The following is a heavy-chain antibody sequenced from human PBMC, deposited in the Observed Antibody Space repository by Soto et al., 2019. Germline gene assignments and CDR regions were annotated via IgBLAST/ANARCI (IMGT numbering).Heavy chain of an antibody. CDR3: ARAGRYYYYGMDV. J-gene: IGHJ6*02. CDR1: GGPISSSNW. D-gene: IGHD1-26*01. Sequence: PSETLSLTCAVSGGPISSSNWWSWVRQPPGKGLEWIGEIYHSGSTNYNPSLKSRVTISVDKSKNQFSLKLSSVTAADTAVYYCARAGRYYYYGMDVWGQGTTVTVSS. CDR2: IYHSGST. V-gene: IGHV4-4*02.